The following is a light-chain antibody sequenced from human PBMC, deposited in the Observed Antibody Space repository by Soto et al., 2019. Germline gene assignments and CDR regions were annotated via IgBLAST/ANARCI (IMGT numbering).Light chain of an antibody. V-gene: IGKV3-20*01. CDR1: QSVSSSY. CDR2: GVF. Sequence: EIVLTQSPGTLSLSPGERATLSCRASQSVSSSYLAWYQQKPGQAPRLLVNGVFSRATGIPDRLSGSGSGTDFTLTISRLQPEDFAVYYCQHYGRLLWTFGQGTKVDIK. J-gene: IGKJ1*01. CDR3: QHYGRLLWT.